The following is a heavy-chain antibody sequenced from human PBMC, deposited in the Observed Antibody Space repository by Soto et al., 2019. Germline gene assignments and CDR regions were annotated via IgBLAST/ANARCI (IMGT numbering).Heavy chain of an antibody. V-gene: IGHV3-23*04. D-gene: IGHD1-26*01. CDR3: VKGNSQYYFRN. Sequence: EVQLVESGGALVQPGGSLRLSCATSGFTFSSYAMSWVRQAPGQGLEWVSTSSGGGYRAYYADSVKGRFTVSRDSSNTLTLQMTSLRAEDAAFYYCVKGNSQYYFRNWGPGALITISS. CDR1: GFTFSSYA. CDR2: SSGGGYRA. J-gene: IGHJ4*02.